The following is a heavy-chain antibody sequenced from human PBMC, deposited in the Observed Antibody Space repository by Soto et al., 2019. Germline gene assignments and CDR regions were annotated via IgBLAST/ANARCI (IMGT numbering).Heavy chain of an antibody. CDR1: GFSFSSFA. CDR2: ISGDGASI. J-gene: IGHJ4*02. V-gene: IGHV3-48*03. D-gene: IGHD5-18*01. CDR3: ARENSVQAWLHHFDH. Sequence: EVLLVESGGALVQPGGSLRLSCEASGFSFSSFAMNWVRQAPGRGLEWVSYISGDGASIYYADSLKGRFTISRDNAKNSLSLQMNNLRAEDTAVYYCARENSVQAWLHHFDHWGLGTLVTVSS.